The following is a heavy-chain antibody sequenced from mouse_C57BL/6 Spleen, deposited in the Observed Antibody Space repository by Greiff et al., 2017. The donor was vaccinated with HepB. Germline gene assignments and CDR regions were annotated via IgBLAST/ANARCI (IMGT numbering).Heavy chain of an antibody. Sequence: DVQLQESVAELVRPGASVKLSCTASGFNIKNTYMHWVKQRPEQGLEWIGRIDPANGNTKYAPKFPGKATITAEPSSNTAYLQLSSLTSEDTAIYYWARDYYGSRKNFDYWGQGTTLTVSS. CDR2: IDPANGNT. D-gene: IGHD1-1*01. CDR3: ARDYYGSRKNFDY. V-gene: IGHV14-3*01. J-gene: IGHJ2*01. CDR1: GFNIKNTY.